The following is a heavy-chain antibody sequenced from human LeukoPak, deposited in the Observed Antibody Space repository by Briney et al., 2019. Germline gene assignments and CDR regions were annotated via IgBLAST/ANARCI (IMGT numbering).Heavy chain of an antibody. CDR2: INHSGST. J-gene: IGHJ6*03. CDR1: GGTFSGYY. D-gene: IGHD2-15*01. CDR3: ARGGRYGRPKNYYYYMDV. V-gene: IGHV4-34*01. Sequence: SETLSLTCAVYGGTFSGYYWSWIRQPPGKGLEWTGEINHSGSTNYNPSLESRVTISVDTSKNQFSLKLSSVTAADTAVYYCARGGRYGRPKNYYYYMDVWGKGTTVTVSS.